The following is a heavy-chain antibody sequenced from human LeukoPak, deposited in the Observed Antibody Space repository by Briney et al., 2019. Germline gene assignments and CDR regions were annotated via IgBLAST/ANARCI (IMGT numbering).Heavy chain of an antibody. V-gene: IGHV3-30*04. Sequence: PGRSLRLSCAASGFTFSNYAMHWVRQAPGKGLEWVAVISYHETNKYYGDSVKGRFTISRDNSKNTLDLQMNSLRAEDTAVYYCARALGGTQLIGNPAAYDYWGQGTLVTVSS. CDR3: ARALGGTQLIGNPAAYDY. CDR2: ISYHETNK. CDR1: GFTFSNYA. J-gene: IGHJ4*02. D-gene: IGHD1-1*01.